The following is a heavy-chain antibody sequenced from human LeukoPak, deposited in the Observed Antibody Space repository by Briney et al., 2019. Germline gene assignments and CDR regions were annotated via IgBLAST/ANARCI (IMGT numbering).Heavy chain of an antibody. CDR1: GGSISSSNW. CDR2: IYHSGST. Sequence: PSETLSLTCAVSGGSISSSNWWSWVRQPPGKGLEWIGEIYHSGSTNYNPSLKSRVTISVDKSKNQFSLKLSSVTAADTAVYYCARGFGVVIEHFDYWGQGTLVTVSS. J-gene: IGHJ4*02. D-gene: IGHD3-3*01. CDR3: ARGFGVVIEHFDY. V-gene: IGHV4-4*02.